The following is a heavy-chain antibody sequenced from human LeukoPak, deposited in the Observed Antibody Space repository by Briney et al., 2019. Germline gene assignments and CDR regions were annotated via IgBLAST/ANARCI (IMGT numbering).Heavy chain of an antibody. V-gene: IGHV3-7*01. J-gene: IGHJ5*02. CDR3: ATSSNAPGNH. Sequence: GGSLRLSCAASGFTFNGYWMSWVRQAPGKGLEWVANIKEDGSAQYYVGSVKGRCTISRDNAKNSLNLQMNSLRAEDTAVYYCATSSNAPGNHWGQGTLVTVSS. CDR1: GFTFNGYW. CDR2: IKEDGSAQ. D-gene: IGHD2-2*01.